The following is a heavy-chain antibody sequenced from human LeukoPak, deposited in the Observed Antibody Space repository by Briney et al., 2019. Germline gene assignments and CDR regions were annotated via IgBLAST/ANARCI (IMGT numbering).Heavy chain of an antibody. V-gene: IGHV2-70*01. Sequence: ESGPTLVNPTQTLTLTCTFSGFSLSTSGMCVSWIRQPPGKALEWLALIDWDDDKYYSTSLKTRLTISKDTSKNQVVLTMTNMDPVDTATYYCARLYYYDSSGYYHHDAFDIWGQGTMVTVSS. CDR1: GFSLSTSGMC. CDR2: IDWDDDK. D-gene: IGHD3-22*01. J-gene: IGHJ3*02. CDR3: ARLYYYDSSGYYHHDAFDI.